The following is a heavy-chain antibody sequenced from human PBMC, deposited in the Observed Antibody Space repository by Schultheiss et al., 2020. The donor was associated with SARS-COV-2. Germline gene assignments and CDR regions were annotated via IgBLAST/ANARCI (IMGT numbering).Heavy chain of an antibody. J-gene: IGHJ3*02. CDR3: ARDGVIVGARSNAFDI. D-gene: IGHD1-26*01. Sequence: ASVKVSCKASGYTFTSYAMHWVRQAPGQRLEWMGWINAGNGNTKYSQKFQGRVTITRDTSASTAYMELSSLRSEDTAVYYCARDGVIVGARSNAFDIWGQGTMVTVS. V-gene: IGHV1-3*01. CDR2: INAGNGNT. CDR1: GYTFTSYA.